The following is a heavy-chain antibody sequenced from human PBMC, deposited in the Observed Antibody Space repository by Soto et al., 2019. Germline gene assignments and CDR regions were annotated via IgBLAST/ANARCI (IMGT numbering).Heavy chain of an antibody. D-gene: IGHD3-3*01. Sequence: GGSLRLSCAASGFTFSSYAMSWVRQAPGKGLEWVSAISGSGGSTYYADSVKGRFTISRDNSKNTLYLQMNSLRAEDTAVYYCAKDGRFLGWLSLKNDAFDIWGQGTMVTVSS. V-gene: IGHV3-23*01. CDR1: GFTFSSYA. CDR3: AKDGRFLGWLSLKNDAFDI. CDR2: ISGSGGST. J-gene: IGHJ3*02.